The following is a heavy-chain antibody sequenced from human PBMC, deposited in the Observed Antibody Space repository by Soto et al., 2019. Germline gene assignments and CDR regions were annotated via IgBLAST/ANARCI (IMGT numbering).Heavy chain of an antibody. Sequence: GESPKNFCKGSGYSFSSYWIGWGRQMPRKGLEWMGIIYPGDSDTRYSPSFQGQVTISADKSISTAYLQWSSLKASDTAMYYCATSSSSNYYYYGMDVWGQGTTVTVSS. V-gene: IGHV5-51*01. D-gene: IGHD6-6*01. CDR3: ATSSSSNYYYYGMDV. CDR2: IYPGDSDT. CDR1: GYSFSSYW. J-gene: IGHJ6*02.